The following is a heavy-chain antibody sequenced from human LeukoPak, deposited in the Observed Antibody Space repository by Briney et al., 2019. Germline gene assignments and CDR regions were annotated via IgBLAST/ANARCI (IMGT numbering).Heavy chain of an antibody. J-gene: IGHJ4*02. Sequence: SEILSLTCAVSGGSISSSNWWSWVRQPPGQGLEWIGEIYHSGSTNYNPSLKSRVTISVDTSKNQFSLKLSSVTAADTAVYYCASSNYYDSRHYWGQGTLVTVSS. CDR2: IYHSGST. CDR3: ASSNYYDSRHY. V-gene: IGHV4-4*02. D-gene: IGHD3-22*01. CDR1: GGSISSSNW.